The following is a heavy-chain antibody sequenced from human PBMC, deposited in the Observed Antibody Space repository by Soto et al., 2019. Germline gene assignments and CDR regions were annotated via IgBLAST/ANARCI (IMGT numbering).Heavy chain of an antibody. CDR2: IYHRGST. D-gene: IGHD2-2*01. V-gene: IGHV4-4*02. J-gene: IGHJ4*02. CDR1: GGSISSSNW. CDR3: ARSGQSRSAADYYFDY. Sequence: QVQLQESGPGLVKPSGTLSLTCAVSGGSISSSNWWSWVRQPPGKGLEWIGEIYHRGSTNYNPSLKSRVTISVDKSKNQFSLKLSSVTAADTSVYYCARSGQSRSAADYYFDYWGQGTLVTVSS.